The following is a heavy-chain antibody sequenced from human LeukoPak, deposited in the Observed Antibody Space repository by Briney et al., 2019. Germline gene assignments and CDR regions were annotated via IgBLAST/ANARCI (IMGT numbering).Heavy chain of an antibody. Sequence: GGSLRLSCAASGFTFSNYWMHWVRQGPGKGLVWVSRINSDGSNTAYADSVKGRFTISRDNAKNTLYLQMSSLRAEDTAVYYCAKGGATICDNWGQGTLVTVSS. V-gene: IGHV3-74*01. J-gene: IGHJ4*02. D-gene: IGHD5-12*01. CDR2: INSDGSNT. CDR1: GFTFSNYW. CDR3: AKGGATICDN.